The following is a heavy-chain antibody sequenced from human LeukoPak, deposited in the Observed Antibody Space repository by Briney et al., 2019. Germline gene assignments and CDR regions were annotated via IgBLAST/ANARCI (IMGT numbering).Heavy chain of an antibody. CDR3: ARARLWFGESYYLDY. CDR2: INPNSGGT. CDR1: GYSYTSYG. Sequence: ASVKVSCKASGYSYTSYGISWVRQAPGQGLEWMGWINPNSGGTNYAQKFQGRVTMTRDTSISTAYMELSRLRSDDTAVYYCARARLWFGESYYLDYWGQGTLVTVSS. J-gene: IGHJ4*02. D-gene: IGHD3-10*01. V-gene: IGHV1-2*02.